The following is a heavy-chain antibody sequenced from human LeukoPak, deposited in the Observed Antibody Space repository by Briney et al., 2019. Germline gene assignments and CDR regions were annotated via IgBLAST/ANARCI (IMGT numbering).Heavy chain of an antibody. V-gene: IGHV3-23*01. Sequence: GGPLRLSCAASGFTFSSYAMSWVRQAPGKGLEWVSAISGSGGSTYYADSVKGRFTISRDNSKNTLYLQMNSLRAEDTAVYYCAKGEFGYSSGWSGRFDPWGQGTLVTVSS. CDR2: ISGSGGST. CDR1: GFTFSSYA. J-gene: IGHJ5*02. D-gene: IGHD6-19*01. CDR3: AKGEFGYSSGWSGRFDP.